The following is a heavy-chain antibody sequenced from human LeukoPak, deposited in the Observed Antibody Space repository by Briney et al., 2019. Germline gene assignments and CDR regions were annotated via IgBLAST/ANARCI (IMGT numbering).Heavy chain of an antibody. J-gene: IGHJ6*02. CDR3: GSGAYYYYGMDV. CDR1: GYTFTSYY. D-gene: IGHD1-26*01. Sequence: ASVKVSCRASGYTFTSYYMHWVRQAPGQGLEWMGIINPSGGSTSYAQKLQGRVTMTTDTSTSTAYMELRSLRSDDTAVYYCGSGAYYYYGMDVWGQGTTVTVSS. CDR2: INPSGGST. V-gene: IGHV1-46*01.